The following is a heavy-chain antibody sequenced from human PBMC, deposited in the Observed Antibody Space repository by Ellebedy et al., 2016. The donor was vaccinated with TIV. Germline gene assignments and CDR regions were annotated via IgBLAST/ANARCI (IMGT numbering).Heavy chain of an antibody. V-gene: IGHV3-30-3*01. D-gene: IGHD2-15*01. CDR2: ISYDGSNK. CDR1: GFTFSSYA. CDR3: GTDCSGGSCYSENVDY. J-gene: IGHJ4*02. Sequence: GESLKISCAASGFTFSSYAMHWVRQAPGKGLEWVAVISYDGSNKYYADSVKGRFTISRDNSKNTLYLQMNSLRAEDTAVYYCGTDCSGGSCYSENVDYWGQGTLVTVSS.